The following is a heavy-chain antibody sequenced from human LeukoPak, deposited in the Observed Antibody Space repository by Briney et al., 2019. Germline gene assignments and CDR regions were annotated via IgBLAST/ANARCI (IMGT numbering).Heavy chain of an antibody. Sequence: ASVKVSCKASGYTFTSYYMHWVRQAPGQGLEWMGIINPSGGSTSYAQKFQGRVTMTRDMSTSTVYMELSSLRSEDTAVYYCARTIYGDSNYYYYYYMDVWGKGTTVTVSS. CDR1: GYTFTSYY. V-gene: IGHV1-46*01. J-gene: IGHJ6*03. CDR3: ARTIYGDSNYYYYYYMDV. CDR2: INPSGGST. D-gene: IGHD4-17*01.